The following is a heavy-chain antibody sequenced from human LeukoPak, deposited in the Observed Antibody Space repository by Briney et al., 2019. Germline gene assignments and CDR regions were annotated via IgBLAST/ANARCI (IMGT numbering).Heavy chain of an antibody. V-gene: IGHV1-8*01. CDR1: GYTFTSYD. CDR2: MNPNSGNT. D-gene: IGHD2-21*02. J-gene: IGHJ3*02. Sequence: ASVKVSCKASGYTFTSYDINWVRQATGQGLEWMGWMNPNSGNTGYAQKFQGRVTMTRNTSISTAYMELSSLRAEDTAVYYCARDPFGRLLGDAFDIWGQGTMVTVSS. CDR3: ARDPFGRLLGDAFDI.